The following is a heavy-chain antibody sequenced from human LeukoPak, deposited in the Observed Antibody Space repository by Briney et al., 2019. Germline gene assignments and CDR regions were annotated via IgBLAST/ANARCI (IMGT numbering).Heavy chain of an antibody. D-gene: IGHD2-15*01. CDR2: INPNGGGT. CDR3: ARGFRGSTFSY. V-gene: IGHV1-2*02. CDR1: GYTFTAYY. J-gene: IGHJ4*02. Sequence: RASVKVSCKSSGYTFTAYYIHWVRQVPGHGLEWMGWINPNGGGTNYAQKFQGRVSLARDTSISTAYMELSGLTSDDTALYYCARGFRGSTFSYWGQGSLVTVSS.